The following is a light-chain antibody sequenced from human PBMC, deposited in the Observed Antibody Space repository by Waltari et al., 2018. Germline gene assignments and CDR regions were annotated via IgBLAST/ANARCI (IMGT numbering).Light chain of an antibody. V-gene: IGLV2-8*01. J-gene: IGLJ2*01. CDR1: SSDVGGYNY. Sequence: QSALTQPPSASGSPGQSVTISCTGTSSDVGGYNYVSWYQQHPGKAPKLMIYEVSKRPSGVPDGFSGSMSGNTASLTVSGLQAEDEADYYCSSYAGSNKVVFGGGTKLTVL. CDR2: EVS. CDR3: SSYAGSNKVV.